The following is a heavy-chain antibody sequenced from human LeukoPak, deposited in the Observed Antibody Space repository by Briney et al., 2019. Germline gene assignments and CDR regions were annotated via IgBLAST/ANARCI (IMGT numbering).Heavy chain of an antibody. D-gene: IGHD3-22*01. CDR1: GYTFTSYG. Sequence: GASVKVSCKASGYTFTSYGISWVRQAPGQGLEWMGWISAYNGNTNYAQKFQGRVTMTRDTSISTAYMELSRLRSDDTAVFYCARNTYYYDSSAGTFDFWGQGTLVTVSS. J-gene: IGHJ4*02. CDR3: ARNTYYYDSSAGTFDF. CDR2: ISAYNGNT. V-gene: IGHV1-18*01.